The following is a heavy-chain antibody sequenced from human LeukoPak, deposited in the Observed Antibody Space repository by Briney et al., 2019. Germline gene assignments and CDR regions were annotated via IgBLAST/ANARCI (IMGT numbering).Heavy chain of an antibody. CDR1: GYSFTSYW. J-gene: IGHJ4*02. V-gene: IGHV5-51*01. CDR3: ARWAANQGQLWFDY. D-gene: IGHD5-18*01. CDR2: IYPGDSDT. Sequence: GESLKISCKGSGYSFTSYWIGWVRQMTGEGLEWMGIIYPGDSDTRYSPSFQGQVTISADKSISTAYLQWSSLKASDTAMYYCARWAANQGQLWFDYWGQGTLVTVSS.